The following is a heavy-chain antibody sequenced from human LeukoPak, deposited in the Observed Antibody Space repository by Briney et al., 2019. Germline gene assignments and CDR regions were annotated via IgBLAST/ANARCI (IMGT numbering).Heavy chain of an antibody. CDR1: GFTFSRLW. CDR3: ASASPAGDY. CDR2: IKQDGSER. Sequence: QAGGSLRLSCAASGFTFSRLWMSWVRQAPGKGLEWVANIKQDGSERYYVDSVKGRFTISRDNAKNSLHLQMNSLRAEDTAMYYCASASPAGDYWGQGTLVTVSS. J-gene: IGHJ4*02. V-gene: IGHV3-7*01. D-gene: IGHD2-2*01.